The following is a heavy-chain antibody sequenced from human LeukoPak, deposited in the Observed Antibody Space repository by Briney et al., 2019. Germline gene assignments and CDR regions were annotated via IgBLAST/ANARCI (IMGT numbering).Heavy chain of an antibody. D-gene: IGHD3-9*01. CDR2: INHSGST. Sequence: GSLRLSCAASGFTFSDYYMSWIRQPPGKGLEWIGEINHSGSTNYNPSLKSRITISVDTSKNQFSLKLSSVTAADTAVYYCARVRVLRYFDWLLDYWGQGTLVTVSS. J-gene: IGHJ4*02. CDR3: ARVRVLRYFDWLLDY. CDR1: GFTFSDYY. V-gene: IGHV4-34*01.